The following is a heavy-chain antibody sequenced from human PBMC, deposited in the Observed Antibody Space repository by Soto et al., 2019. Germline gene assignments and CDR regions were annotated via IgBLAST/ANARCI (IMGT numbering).Heavy chain of an antibody. Sequence: GGSLRLSCAASGFPFSSYAMHWVRQAPGKGLEWVAIISYDGSDKYYADSVKGRFTISRDNSKNTLYLQMNSLRAEDTAVYYCARDNTVTTCFDPWGQGTLVTVSS. CDR3: ARDNTVTTCFDP. CDR1: GFPFSSYA. D-gene: IGHD4-17*01. J-gene: IGHJ5*02. V-gene: IGHV3-30-3*01. CDR2: ISYDGSDK.